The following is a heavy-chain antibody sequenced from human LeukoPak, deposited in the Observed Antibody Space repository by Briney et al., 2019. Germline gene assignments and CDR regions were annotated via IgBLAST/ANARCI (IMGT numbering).Heavy chain of an antibody. CDR3: ARGASRADY. Sequence: PGRSLRLSCAASGLTLRSYKMNWVRQAARKRPEWVSSISSSSSYIYYANSGTGRFTISRDNGKNSLYLQMSSLRGEDTALYYCARGASRADYWGQGTLVTVSS. CDR2: ISSSSSYI. CDR1: GLTLRSYK. J-gene: IGHJ4*02. V-gene: IGHV3-21*01.